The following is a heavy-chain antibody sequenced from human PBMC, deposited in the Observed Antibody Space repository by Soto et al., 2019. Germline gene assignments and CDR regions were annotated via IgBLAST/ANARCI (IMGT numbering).Heavy chain of an antibody. D-gene: IGHD3-22*01. J-gene: IGHJ3*02. V-gene: IGHV3-30-3*01. Sequence: PGGSLRLSCAASGFTFSSYAMHWVRQAPGKGLGWVAVISYDGSNKYYADSVKGRFTISRDNSKNTLYLQMNSLRAEDTAVYYCARDGGYYDSSGYHDAFDIWGQGTMVTVSS. CDR1: GFTFSSYA. CDR2: ISYDGSNK. CDR3: ARDGGYYDSSGYHDAFDI.